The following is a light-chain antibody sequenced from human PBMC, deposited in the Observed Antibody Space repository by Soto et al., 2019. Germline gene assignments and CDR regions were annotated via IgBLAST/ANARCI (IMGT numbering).Light chain of an antibody. J-gene: IGKJ4*01. Sequence: DIQLTQSTSFLSASVGDRVTITCRASQGISNYLAWYQRKPGKAPKLLIYTASTLQSGGPSRFSGSESGTDFTLTIISPQPEDSATYYCQQLNSSTLTFGGGAKVELK. CDR2: TAS. CDR3: QQLNSSTLT. V-gene: IGKV1-9*01. CDR1: QGISNY.